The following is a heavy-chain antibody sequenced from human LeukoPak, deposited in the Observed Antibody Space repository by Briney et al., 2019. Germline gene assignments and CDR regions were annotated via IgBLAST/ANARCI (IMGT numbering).Heavy chain of an antibody. CDR2: ISSSSSYT. V-gene: IGHV3-11*06. J-gene: IGHJ6*02. Sequence: GGSLRLSCAASGFTFSDYYMSWIRQAPGKGLEWVSYISSSSSYTNYADSVKGRFTISRDNAKNSLYLQMNSLRAEDTAVYYCARHSGHCYYGMDVWGQGTTVTVSS. D-gene: IGHD1-26*01. CDR3: ARHSGHCYYGMDV. CDR1: GFTFSDYY.